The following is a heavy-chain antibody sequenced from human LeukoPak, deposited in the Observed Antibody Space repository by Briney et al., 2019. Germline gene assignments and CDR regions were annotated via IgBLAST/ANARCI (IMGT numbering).Heavy chain of an antibody. V-gene: IGHV4-59*08. J-gene: IGHJ5*02. CDR2: ISYSGGT. D-gene: IGHD3-10*01. Sequence: PSQTLSLTCTVSGGXISNYYWNWIRQRPGKGLEWGGHISYSGGTKYNPSLQSRVTISIDMSKNQFSLKLSSVTAADTAIYFCARSLGANTWVGNWFDPWGQGTLVTVSP. CDR1: GGXISNYY. CDR3: ARSLGANTWVGNWFDP.